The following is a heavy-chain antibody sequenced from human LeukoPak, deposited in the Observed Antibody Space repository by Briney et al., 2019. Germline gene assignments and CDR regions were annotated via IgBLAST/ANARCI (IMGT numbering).Heavy chain of an antibody. CDR1: GGSISSYY. V-gene: IGHV4-59*01. CDR3: ARVESDAFDI. J-gene: IGHJ3*02. CDR2: IYYSGST. D-gene: IGHD1-1*01. Sequence: PSETLSLTCTVSGGSISSYYWSWIRQPPGKGLEWIGYIYYSGSTNYNPSLRSRVTISVDTSKNQFSLKLSSVTAADTAVHYCARVESDAFDIWGQGTMVTVSS.